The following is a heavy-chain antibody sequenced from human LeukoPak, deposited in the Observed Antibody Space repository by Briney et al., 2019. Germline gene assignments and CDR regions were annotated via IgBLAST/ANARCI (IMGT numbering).Heavy chain of an antibody. V-gene: IGHV5-51*01. J-gene: IGHJ4*02. CDR3: ARHDILTGPKANGFDY. CDR1: GYSFTSYW. D-gene: IGHD3-9*01. CDR2: IYPGDSDT. Sequence: GESLKISCKGSGYSFTSYWIGWVSQMPGKGLEWMGIIYPGDSDTRYSPSFQGQVTISADKSISTAYLQWSSLKASDTAMYYCARHDILTGPKANGFDYWGQGTLVTVSS.